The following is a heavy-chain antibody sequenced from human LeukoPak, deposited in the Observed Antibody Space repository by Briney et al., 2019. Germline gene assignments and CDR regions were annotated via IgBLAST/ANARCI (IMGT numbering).Heavy chain of an antibody. CDR3: ARVGMAPHRTDY. J-gene: IGHJ4*02. Sequence: QPGGSLRLSCAASGFTFSNSWMSWVRRAPGEGLEWVANIKEDGSDKYYVDSVKGRFTISRDNAKNSLYLQMNSLRAEDTGVYYCARVGMAPHRTDYWGQGTLVTVSS. CDR2: IKEDGSDK. V-gene: IGHV3-7*01. D-gene: IGHD3-10*01. CDR1: GFTFSNSW.